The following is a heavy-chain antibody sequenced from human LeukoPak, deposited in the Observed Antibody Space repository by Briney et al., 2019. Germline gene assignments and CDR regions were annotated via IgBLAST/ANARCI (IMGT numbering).Heavy chain of an antibody. D-gene: IGHD3-9*01. J-gene: IGHJ5*02. CDR2: MNPNSGNT. CDR3: ARGGYFDWLLYSSWFDP. CDR1: GYTFTSYD. V-gene: IGHV1-8*01. Sequence: ASVKVSCKASGYTFTSYDINWVRQATGQGLEWMGWMNPNSGNTGYAQKFQGRVTMTRNTSISTAYMELSSLRSEDTAVYYCARGGYFDWLLYSSWFDPWGRGTLVTVSS.